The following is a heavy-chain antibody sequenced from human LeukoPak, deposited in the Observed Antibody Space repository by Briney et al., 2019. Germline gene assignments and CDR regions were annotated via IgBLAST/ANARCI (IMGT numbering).Heavy chain of an antibody. CDR1: RFTFSNYN. V-gene: IGHV3-48*01. CDR3: AKGGKWIQLWLRFDY. D-gene: IGHD5-18*01. CDR2: ITVSSSTV. J-gene: IGHJ4*02. Sequence: GGSLRLSCAASRFTFSNYNMHWVRQAPGKGLEWTSYITVSSSTVYYADSVKGRFTISRDNAKSSLYLQMNSLRAEDTAVYYCAKGGKWIQLWLRFDYWGQGTLVTVSS.